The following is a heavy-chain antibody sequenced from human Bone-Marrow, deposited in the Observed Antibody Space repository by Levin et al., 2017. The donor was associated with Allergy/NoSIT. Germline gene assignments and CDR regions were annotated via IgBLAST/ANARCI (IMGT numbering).Heavy chain of an antibody. CDR3: ARDSSSWYAPMGWFDP. V-gene: IGHV3-30*04. D-gene: IGHD6-13*01. CDR1: GFTFSSYA. J-gene: IGHJ5*02. Sequence: GESLKISCAASGFTFSSYAMHWVRQAPGKGLEWVAVISYDGSNKYYADSVKGRFTISRDNSKNTLYLQMNSLRAEDTAVYYCARDSSSWYAPMGWFDPWGQGTLVTVSS. CDR2: ISYDGSNK.